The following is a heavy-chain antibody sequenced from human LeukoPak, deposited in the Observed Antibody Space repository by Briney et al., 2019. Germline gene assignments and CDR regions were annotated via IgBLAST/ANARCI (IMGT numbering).Heavy chain of an antibody. Sequence: SETLSLTCTVSGGSISSYYWSWIRQPPGKGLEWIGYTYYSGSTNYNPSLKSRVTISVDTSKNQFSLKLSSVTAADTAVYYCASVSGWPQGDFDYWGQGTLVTVSS. CDR3: ASVSGWPQGDFDY. D-gene: IGHD6-19*01. CDR1: GGSISSYY. J-gene: IGHJ4*02. V-gene: IGHV4-59*08. CDR2: TYYSGST.